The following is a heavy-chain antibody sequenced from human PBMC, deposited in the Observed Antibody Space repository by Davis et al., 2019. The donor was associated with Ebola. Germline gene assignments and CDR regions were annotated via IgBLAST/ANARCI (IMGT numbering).Heavy chain of an antibody. V-gene: IGHV3-33*03. D-gene: IGHD3-10*01. Sequence: GESLKISCAISGLSLAPYGMHWVRQAPGKGLEWVSMSLNDETTQYYGESVRDRFTISRDNSNNMIYLQMNSLRAEDTAVYYCACPGSHYGRDYWGQGTLVTVSS. CDR2: SLNDETTQ. J-gene: IGHJ4*02. CDR3: ACPGSHYGRDY. CDR1: GLSLAPYG.